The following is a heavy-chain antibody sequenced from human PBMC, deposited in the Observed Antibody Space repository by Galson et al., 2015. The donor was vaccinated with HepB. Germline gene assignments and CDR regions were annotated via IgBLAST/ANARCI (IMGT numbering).Heavy chain of an antibody. CDR2: ISGSGGST. J-gene: IGHJ6*02. CDR3: AKDLEQLPSRNYYYYGMDV. V-gene: IGHV3-23*01. D-gene: IGHD6-13*01. CDR1: GFTFSSYA. Sequence: SLRLSCAASGFTFSSYAMSWVRQAPGKGLEWFSAISGSGGSTYYADSVKGRFTISRDNSKNTLYLQMNSLRAEDTAVYYCAKDLEQLPSRNYYYYGMDVWGQGTTVTVSS.